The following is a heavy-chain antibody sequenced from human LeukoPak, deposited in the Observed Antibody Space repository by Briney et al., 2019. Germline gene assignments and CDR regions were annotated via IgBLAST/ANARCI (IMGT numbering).Heavy chain of an antibody. J-gene: IGHJ6*02. V-gene: IGHV4-59*08. D-gene: IGHD2-15*01. CDR1: GGSVSSYF. Sequence: SETLSFTCTVSGGSVSSYFWSWIRQPPGKGLEWLGYVYYSGSTSYNPSLKSRVTISVDTSKTQFSLRLSSVTAADTAVYYCARHLGPGWHAMDVWGQGTTVTVSS. CDR2: VYYSGST. CDR3: ARHLGPGWHAMDV.